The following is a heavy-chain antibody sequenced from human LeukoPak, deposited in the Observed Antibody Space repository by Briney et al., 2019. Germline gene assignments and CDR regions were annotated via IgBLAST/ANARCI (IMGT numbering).Heavy chain of an antibody. D-gene: IGHD3-10*01. CDR2: IKSKIDGETT. CDR1: GFTFSNAW. Sequence: GGSLRLSCAASGFTFSNAWMSWVRQAPGKGLEWVVHIKSKIDGETTGYAAPVKGRFTISRDDSKNILYLQMNSLKTEDTAVYYCTTELGLSFGVRYFDHWGQGTSATVSS. J-gene: IGHJ4*02. V-gene: IGHV3-15*01. CDR3: TTELGLSFGVRYFDH.